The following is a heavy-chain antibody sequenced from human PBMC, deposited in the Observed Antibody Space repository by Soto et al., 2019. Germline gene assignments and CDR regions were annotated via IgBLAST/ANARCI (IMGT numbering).Heavy chain of an antibody. CDR1: GGSFSGYF. D-gene: IGHD3-10*01. CDR3: ARENYGSGSSFDY. Sequence: SGTLSLTCAVYGGSFSGYFWSWIRQPPGKGLEWIGEINHSGSTNYNPSLKSRVTISVDTSKNQFSLKLSSVTAADTAVYYCARENYGSGSSFDYWGQGTLVTVSS. CDR2: INHSGST. J-gene: IGHJ4*02. V-gene: IGHV4-34*01.